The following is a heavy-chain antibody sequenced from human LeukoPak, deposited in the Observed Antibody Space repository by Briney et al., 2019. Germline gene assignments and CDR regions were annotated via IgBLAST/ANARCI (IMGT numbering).Heavy chain of an antibody. CDR1: GFTFSSYS. D-gene: IGHD2-15*01. J-gene: IGHJ4*02. V-gene: IGHV3-23*01. Sequence: GGSLRLSCAASGFTFSSYSMHWVRQAPGKGLEWVSAISNNGGYTYYADSVQGRFTISRDNSKSTLCLQMNSLRAEDTAVYYCAKQLGYCSDGSCYFPYWGQGTLVTVSS. CDR2: ISNNGGYT. CDR3: AKQLGYCSDGSCYFPY.